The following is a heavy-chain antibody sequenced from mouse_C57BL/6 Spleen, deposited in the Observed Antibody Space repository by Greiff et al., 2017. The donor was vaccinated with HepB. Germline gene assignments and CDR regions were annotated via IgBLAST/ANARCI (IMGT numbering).Heavy chain of an antibody. CDR2: ISYDGSN. V-gene: IGHV3-6*01. CDR3: ASGYGSSYEWFAY. Sequence: EVKLMESGPGLVKPSQSLSLTCSVTGYSITSGYYWNWIRQFPGNKLEWMGYISYDGSNNYNPSLKNRISITRYTSKNQFFLKLNSVTTEDTATYYCASGYGSSYEWFAYWGQGTLVTVSA. D-gene: IGHD1-1*01. J-gene: IGHJ3*01. CDR1: GYSITSGYY.